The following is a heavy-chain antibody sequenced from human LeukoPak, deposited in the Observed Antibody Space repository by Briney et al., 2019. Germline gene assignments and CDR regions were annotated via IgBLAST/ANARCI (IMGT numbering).Heavy chain of an antibody. Sequence: SGGSLRLSCAASEFTVSSNYMSWVRQAPGKGLEWVSIIYSGGNTYYADSVKGRFTISRDNSKNTLYLQMNNLRAEDTAVYYCARRAGGYSHPFDYWGQGTLVTVSS. CDR1: EFTVSSNY. CDR3: ARRAGGYSHPFDY. CDR2: IYSGGNT. V-gene: IGHV3-53*01. D-gene: IGHD4-23*01. J-gene: IGHJ4*02.